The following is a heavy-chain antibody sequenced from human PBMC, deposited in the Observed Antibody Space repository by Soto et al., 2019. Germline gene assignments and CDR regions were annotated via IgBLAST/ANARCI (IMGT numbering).Heavy chain of an antibody. Sequence: QVQLVESGGGVVQPGGSLRLSCGASGFSFSNYGMYWVRQAPGKGLEWVAVIWYDGSKKKYVDSVKGRFTISRDNSKNAVFLKMDSLRVEDVAVYYCAKDQVGGDLGSGHFPYWGLGSLVIVSS. V-gene: IGHV3-33*06. J-gene: IGHJ4*02. CDR2: IWYDGSKK. D-gene: IGHD1-26*01. CDR3: AKDQVGGDLGSGHFPY. CDR1: GFSFSNYG.